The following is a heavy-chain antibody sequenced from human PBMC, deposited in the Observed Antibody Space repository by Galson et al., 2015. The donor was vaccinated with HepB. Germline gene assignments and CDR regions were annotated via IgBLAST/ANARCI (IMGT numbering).Heavy chain of an antibody. J-gene: IGHJ6*02. CDR1: GFTFSSYS. CDR3: ARVFALLWFGVLRTSYGMDV. CDR2: ISSSSSYI. D-gene: IGHD3-10*01. Sequence: SLRLSCAASGFTFSSYSMNWVRQAPGKGLEWVSSISSSSSYIYYADSVKGRFTISRDNAKNSLYLQMNSLRAEDTAVYYCARVFALLWFGVLRTSYGMDVWGQGTTVTVSS. V-gene: IGHV3-21*01.